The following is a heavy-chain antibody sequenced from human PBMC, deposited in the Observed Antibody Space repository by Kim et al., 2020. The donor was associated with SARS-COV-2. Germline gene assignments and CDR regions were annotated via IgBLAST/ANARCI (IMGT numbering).Heavy chain of an antibody. J-gene: IGHJ3*02. V-gene: IGHV1-18*01. D-gene: IGHD3-9*01. CDR3: ARERGHILTGYYNEDAFDI. CDR2: ISAYNGNT. Sequence: ASVKVSCKASGYTFTSYGISWVRQAPGQGLEWMGWISAYNGNTNYAQKLQGRVTMTTDTSTSTAYMELRSLRSDDTAVYYCARERGHILTGYYNEDAFDIWGQGTMVTVSS. CDR1: GYTFTSYG.